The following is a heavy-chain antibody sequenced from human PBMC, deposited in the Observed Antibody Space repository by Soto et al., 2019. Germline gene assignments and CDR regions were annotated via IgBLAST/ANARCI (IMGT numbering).Heavy chain of an antibody. CDR2: ISGSGGST. CDR3: AKFSGYYDSSGPDAFDI. Sequence: LRLSCAASGFTFSSYAMSWVRQAPGKGLEWVSAISGSGGSTYYADSVKGRFTISRDNSKNTLYLQMNSLRAEDTAVYYCAKFSGYYDSSGPDAFDIWGQGTMVTVSS. CDR1: GFTFSSYA. V-gene: IGHV3-23*01. D-gene: IGHD3-22*01. J-gene: IGHJ3*02.